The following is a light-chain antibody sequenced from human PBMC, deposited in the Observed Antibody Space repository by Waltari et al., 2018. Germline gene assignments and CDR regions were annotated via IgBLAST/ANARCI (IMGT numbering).Light chain of an antibody. J-gene: IGKJ2*01. CDR3: MQALQSLKYS. Sequence: DILMTQSPLSLPVTPGEPASISCRSSQTLLPSNGYNYLAWYLQRPGESPQLLIYLASNRASGVPDRFSGSGSGTDFTLKISRVEAEDVGVYYCMQALQSLKYSFGQGTKLEIK. V-gene: IGKV2-28*01. CDR2: LAS. CDR1: QTLLPSNGYNY.